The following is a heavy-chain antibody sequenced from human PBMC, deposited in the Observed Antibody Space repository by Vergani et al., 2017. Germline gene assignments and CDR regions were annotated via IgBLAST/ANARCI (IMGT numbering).Heavy chain of an antibody. Sequence: QVQLQESGPGLVKPSETLSLTCTVSGGSISSYYWSWIRQPPGKGLEWIGYIYYSGSTNYNPSLKSRVTISVDTSKNQFSLKLSFVTAADTAVYYCARGYYDDSSGYYYYYYYMDVWGKGTTVTVSS. V-gene: IGHV4-59*01. D-gene: IGHD3-22*01. CDR1: GGSISSYY. CDR2: IYYSGST. CDR3: ARGYYDDSSGYYYYYYYMDV. J-gene: IGHJ6*03.